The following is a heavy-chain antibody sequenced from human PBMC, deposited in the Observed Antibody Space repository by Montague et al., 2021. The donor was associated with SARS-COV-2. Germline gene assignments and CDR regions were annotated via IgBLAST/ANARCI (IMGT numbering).Heavy chain of an antibody. CDR2: INWSGGRI. CDR1: GFTFDDYA. V-gene: IGHV3-9*01. J-gene: IGHJ4*02. CDR3: AKDMEAAVTTGYFSD. Sequence: SLRLSCAASGFTFDDYAMHWVRQAPGKGLEWVSGINWSGGRIDYAESVKGRFTISRDNAKNSLYLQMNSLRVKDTALYYCAKDMEAAVTTGYFSDWGQGALVTVSS. D-gene: IGHD2-15*01.